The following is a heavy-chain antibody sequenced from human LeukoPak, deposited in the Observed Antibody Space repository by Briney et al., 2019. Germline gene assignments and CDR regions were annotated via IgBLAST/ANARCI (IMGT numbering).Heavy chain of an antibody. CDR2: ISGSGGST. Sequence: GGSLRLSCAASGFTFSSYAMSWVSQAPGKGLEWVSAISGSGGSTYYADSVKGRFTISRDNSKNTLYLQMNSLRAEDTAVYYCAKGKINHEYAFDMWGQGTMVTVSS. V-gene: IGHV3-23*01. CDR1: GFTFSSYA. CDR3: AKGKINHEYAFDM. J-gene: IGHJ3*02.